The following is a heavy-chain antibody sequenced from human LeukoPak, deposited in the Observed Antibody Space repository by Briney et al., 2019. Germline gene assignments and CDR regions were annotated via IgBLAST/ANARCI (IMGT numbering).Heavy chain of an antibody. Sequence: SETLSLTCTVSGASSNSYYWSWIRQPPGKGLEWIGSYYSGSTNYNSYLKSRVTISVDTSKNQFSLMLSSVTAADTAVYYCATSRGSDGSGNYWGQGTLVTVSS. J-gene: IGHJ4*02. CDR1: GASSNSYY. CDR2: YYSGST. V-gene: IGHV4-59*01. D-gene: IGHD3-10*01. CDR3: ATSRGSDGSGNY.